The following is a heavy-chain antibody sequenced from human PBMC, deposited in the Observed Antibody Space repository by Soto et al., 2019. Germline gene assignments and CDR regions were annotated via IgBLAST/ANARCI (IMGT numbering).Heavy chain of an antibody. V-gene: IGHV1-69*01. J-gene: IGHJ4*02. D-gene: IGHD3-10*01. CDR2: IIPLFGTP. CDR1: GGIFSTYA. CDR3: ARDRDDYGSGNYYNRIDF. Sequence: QVQLVQSGAEVKKPGSSVKVSCKASGGIFSTYAISWLRQAPGQGLELMGGIIPLFGTPNYAPRFQGRVTITADESKSTAYMELSRLRSGDTAVYYCARDRDDYGSGNYYNRIDFWGQGTLVTVSS.